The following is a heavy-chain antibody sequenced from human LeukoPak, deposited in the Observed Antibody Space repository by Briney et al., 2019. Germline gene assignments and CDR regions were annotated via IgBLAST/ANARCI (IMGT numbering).Heavy chain of an antibody. CDR1: GGSISSYY. CDR2: IYYSGST. D-gene: IGHD6-6*01. CDR3: ARDNKQLEAFDI. Sequence: PSETLSLTCTVSGGSISSYYWSWIRQPPGKGLEWIGYIYYSGSTNYNPSRESRVTISVDTSKNQFSLKLSSVTAADTAVYYCARDNKQLEAFDIWGQGTMVTVSS. V-gene: IGHV4-59*01. J-gene: IGHJ3*02.